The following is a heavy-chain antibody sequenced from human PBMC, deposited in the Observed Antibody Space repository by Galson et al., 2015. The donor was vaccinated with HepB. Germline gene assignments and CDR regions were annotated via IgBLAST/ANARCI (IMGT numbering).Heavy chain of an antibody. J-gene: IGHJ3*02. CDR3: ATDSSGYYYLVRAFDI. CDR1: GFTFSSYA. V-gene: IGHV3-23*01. D-gene: IGHD3-22*01. Sequence: SLRLSCAASGFTFSSYAMSWVRQAPGKGLEWVSAISGSGGSTYYADSVKGRFTISRDNSKNTLYLQMNSLRAEDTAVYYCATDSSGYYYLVRAFDIWGQGTMVTVSS. CDR2: ISGSGGST.